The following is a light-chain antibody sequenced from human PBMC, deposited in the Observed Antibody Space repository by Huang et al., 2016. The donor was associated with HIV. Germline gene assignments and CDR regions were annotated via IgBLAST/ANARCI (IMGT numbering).Light chain of an antibody. CDR2: AAS. CDR1: QDISNS. J-gene: IGKJ1*01. Sequence: DIQMTQSPSSLSASVGDRVTITCRASQDISNSLAWYQHKPGRAPKLLLYAASRLESGVPSRFSGSGSGTEYTLTISSLQPEDFATYYCQQYYTTPGRTFGQGTKVEIK. CDR3: QQYYTTPGRT. V-gene: IGKV1-NL1*01.